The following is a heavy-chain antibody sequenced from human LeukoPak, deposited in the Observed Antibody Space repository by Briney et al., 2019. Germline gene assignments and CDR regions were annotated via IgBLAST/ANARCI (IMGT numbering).Heavy chain of an antibody. J-gene: IGHJ5*02. CDR1: GFTFSSYA. V-gene: IGHV3-23*01. CDR3: AKDQQSISYSP. Sequence: GGSLRLSCAASGFTFSSYAMSWVRQAPGKGLEWVSTISGSGGSTYYADSVKGRFTISRDNSKNTLYLQMSSLRAEDTAIYYCAKDQQSISYSPWGQGTLVTVSS. CDR2: ISGSGGST. D-gene: IGHD4-11*01.